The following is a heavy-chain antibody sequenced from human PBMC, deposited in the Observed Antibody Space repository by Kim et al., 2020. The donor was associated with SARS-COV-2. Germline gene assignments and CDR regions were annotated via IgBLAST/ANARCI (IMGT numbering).Heavy chain of an antibody. V-gene: IGHV1-69*04. D-gene: IGHD3-10*01. Sequence: SVKVSCKASGVTFSTYGISWVRQAPGRGLEWIGRISPNIDLDKYAQKFRGRVAITADKSTTTYYLDLNGLRYEDTAVYYCATEGLRGVVPKYHFDNWGRGTLVTVSS. CDR1: GVTFSTYG. CDR3: ATEGLRGVVPKYHFDN. CDR2: ISPNIDLD. J-gene: IGHJ4*02.